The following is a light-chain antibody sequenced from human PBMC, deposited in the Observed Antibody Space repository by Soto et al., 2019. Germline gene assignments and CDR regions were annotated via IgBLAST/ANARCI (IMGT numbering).Light chain of an antibody. Sequence: QSVLNQPPSAFGTPGERVTISFSGRSSNIGSNTVNWYQQLPGTAPKLLIYSNNQRPSGVPDRFSGSKSGTSASLAISGLQSEDEADYYCAAWDDSLNGYVFGTGTKVTVL. J-gene: IGLJ1*01. CDR1: SSNIGSNT. CDR2: SNN. V-gene: IGLV1-44*01. CDR3: AAWDDSLNGYV.